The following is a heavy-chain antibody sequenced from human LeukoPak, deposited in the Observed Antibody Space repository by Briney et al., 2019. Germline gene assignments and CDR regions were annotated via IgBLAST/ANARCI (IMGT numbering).Heavy chain of an antibody. CDR1: GYTFTSYY. Sequence: ASVKVSCKASGYTFTSYYMHWVRQAPGQGLEWMGIINPSGGSTSYAQKFQGRVTMTGDTSTSTVYMELSSLRSEDTAVYYCARTAGKAPFDIWGQGTMVTVSS. CDR3: ARTAGKAPFDI. J-gene: IGHJ3*02. V-gene: IGHV1-46*01. CDR2: INPSGGST. D-gene: IGHD6-13*01.